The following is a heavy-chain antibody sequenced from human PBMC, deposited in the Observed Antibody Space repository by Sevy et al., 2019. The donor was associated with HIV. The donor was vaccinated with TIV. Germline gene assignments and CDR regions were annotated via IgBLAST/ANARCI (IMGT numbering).Heavy chain of an antibody. CDR1: GFPFGTYA. CDR2: IPNEGNVY. J-gene: IGHJ4*02. D-gene: IGHD3-3*02. CDR3: AGDPTIFGLVRGYCDN. Sequence: GGSLRLSCAASGFPFGTYAMHWVHQAPGKELEWLGVIPNEGNVYHSADSVKGRFTTSRDNSGNTLSLQMNNLRVDDTAVYYCAGDPTIFGLVRGYCDNWGQGTLVTVSS. V-gene: IGHV3-30-3*01.